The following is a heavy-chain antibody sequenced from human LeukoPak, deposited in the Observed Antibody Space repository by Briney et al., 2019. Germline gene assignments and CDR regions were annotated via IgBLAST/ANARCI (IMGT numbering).Heavy chain of an antibody. CDR2: INHSGST. CDR1: GGSISSYY. CDR3: AGLIPRGY. J-gene: IGHJ4*02. D-gene: IGHD3-10*01. Sequence: SETLSLTCTVSGGSISSYYWSWIRQPPGKGLEWIGEINHSGSTNYNPSLKSRVTISVDTSKNQFSLKLSSVTAADTAVYYCAGLIPRGYWGQGTLVTVSS. V-gene: IGHV4-34*01.